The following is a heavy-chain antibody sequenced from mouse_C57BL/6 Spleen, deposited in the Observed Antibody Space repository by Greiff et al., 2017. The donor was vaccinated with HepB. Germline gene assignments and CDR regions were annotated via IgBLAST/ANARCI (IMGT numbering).Heavy chain of an antibody. CDR1: GYSFTDYN. Sequence: VQLQQSGPELVKPGASVKISCKASGYSFTDYNMNWVKQSNGKSLEWIGVINPNYGTTSYNQKFKGKATLTVDHSSSTAYMQLNSLTSADSSVYYCASFGLYAMDYWSQGTSLTVSS. V-gene: IGHV1-39*01. J-gene: IGHJ4*01. CDR3: ASFGLYAMDY. CDR2: INPNYGTT.